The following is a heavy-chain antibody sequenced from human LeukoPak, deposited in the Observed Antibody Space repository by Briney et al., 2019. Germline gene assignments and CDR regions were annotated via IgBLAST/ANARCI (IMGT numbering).Heavy chain of an antibody. J-gene: IGHJ4*02. CDR2: ISSSSSYI. V-gene: IGHV3-21*01. Sequence: GGSLRLSCAASGFTFSSYSMNWVRQAPGKGLEWVSSISSSSSYIYYADSVKGRFTISRDNAKNSLYLQMNSLRAEDTAVYYCANIHRLNSGYYSFDYWGQGTLVTVSS. CDR1: GFTFSSYS. CDR3: ANIHRLNSGYYSFDY. D-gene: IGHD3-22*01.